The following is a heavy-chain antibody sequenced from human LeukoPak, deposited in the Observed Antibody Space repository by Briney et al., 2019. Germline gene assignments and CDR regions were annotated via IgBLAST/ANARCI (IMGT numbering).Heavy chain of an antibody. D-gene: IGHD6-19*01. CDR1: GFTLTTYA. J-gene: IGHJ4*02. CDR2: IIASGPTT. V-gene: IGHV3-23*01. CDR3: VRGIGLSSGWYEFDY. Sequence: GGSLRLSCAASGFTLTTYAMTWVRQAPGKGLEWVSGIIASGPTTYYADSVKGRFTFSRDNSKNTLHLQMNNLRPEDTALYYCVRGIGLSSGWYEFDYWGQGTLVTVSS.